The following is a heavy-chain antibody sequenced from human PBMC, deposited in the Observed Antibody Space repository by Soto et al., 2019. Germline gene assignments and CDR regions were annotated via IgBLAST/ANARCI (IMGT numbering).Heavy chain of an antibody. CDR1: GFTFSSYS. Sequence: LRLSCAASGFTFSSYSMNWVRQAPGKGLEWVSSISSSSSYIYYADSVKGRFTISRDNAKNSLYLQMNSLRAEDTAVYYCASTKRPIKHATGDSGYDRYYYYYYGMDVWGQGTTVTVSS. D-gene: IGHD5-12*01. CDR2: ISSSSSYI. J-gene: IGHJ6*02. CDR3: ASTKRPIKHATGDSGYDRYYYYYYGMDV. V-gene: IGHV3-21*01.